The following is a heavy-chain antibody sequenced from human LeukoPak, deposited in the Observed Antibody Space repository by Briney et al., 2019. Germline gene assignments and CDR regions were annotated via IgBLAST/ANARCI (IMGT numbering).Heavy chain of an antibody. J-gene: IGHJ3*02. D-gene: IGHD6-13*01. CDR3: AREGTLKIAAAADAFDI. CDR2: ISSSSSYI. V-gene: IGHV3-21*01. Sequence: GGSLRLSCAASGFTFSSYAMSWVRQAPGKGLEWVSSISSSSSYIYYADSVKGRFTISRDNAKNSLYLQMNSLRAEDTAVYYCAREGTLKIAAAADAFDIWGQGTMVTVSS. CDR1: GFTFSSYA.